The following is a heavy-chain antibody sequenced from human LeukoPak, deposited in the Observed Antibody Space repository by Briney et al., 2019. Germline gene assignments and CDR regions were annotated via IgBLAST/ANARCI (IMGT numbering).Heavy chain of an antibody. CDR3: VRLGGYFRSVDP. CDR1: DGSISSTAYY. J-gene: IGHJ5*02. Sequence: PSETLSLTCTVSDGSISSTAYYWGWIRQPPGKGLEWISSIYYNGRMYHNPSLKSRLTLSIDASNNQFSLNLNSVTAADAAVYFCVRLGGYFRSVDPWGQGALVSVSS. V-gene: IGHV4-39*01. D-gene: IGHD3-16*01. CDR2: IYYNGRM.